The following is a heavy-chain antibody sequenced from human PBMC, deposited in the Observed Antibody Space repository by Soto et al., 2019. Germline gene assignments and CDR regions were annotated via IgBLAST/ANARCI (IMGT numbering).Heavy chain of an antibody. Sequence: GESLKISCAASGFTFSPFWMHWVRQAPGKRLEWVSAISGTGGSTYYADSVKGRLTISRDNAKNSLYLQMNSLRDEDTAVYYCASEGYPFDYWGQGTLVTVSS. V-gene: IGHV3-48*02. J-gene: IGHJ4*02. CDR3: ASEGYPFDY. D-gene: IGHD5-12*01. CDR2: ISGTGGST. CDR1: GFTFSPFW.